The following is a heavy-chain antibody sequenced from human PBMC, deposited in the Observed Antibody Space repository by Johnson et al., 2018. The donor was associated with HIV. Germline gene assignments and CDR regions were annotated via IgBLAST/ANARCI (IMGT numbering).Heavy chain of an antibody. CDR3: ATFQLAAEGDAFDI. D-gene: IGHD6-25*01. Sequence: VQLVESGGGVVQPGRSLRLSCAASGFTFSSYAMHWVRQAPGKGLEWVAVISYDGSNKYYADSVKGRFTISRDNSKNTLYLQMNSLRAEDTAVYYCATFQLAAEGDAFDIWGQGTMVTVSS. J-gene: IGHJ3*02. V-gene: IGHV3-30-3*01. CDR1: GFTFSSYA. CDR2: ISYDGSNK.